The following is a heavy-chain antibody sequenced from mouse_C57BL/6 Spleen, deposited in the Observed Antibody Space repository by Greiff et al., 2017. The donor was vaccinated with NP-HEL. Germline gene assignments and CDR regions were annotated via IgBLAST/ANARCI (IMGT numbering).Heavy chain of an antibody. V-gene: IGHV1-55*01. CDR1: GYTFTSYW. CDR3: ARDYGYDYARDY. Sequence: QVQLQQPGAELVKPGASVKMSCKASGYTFTSYWITWVKQRPGQGLAWIGDIYPGSGSTNYTEKLKSKATLTVATSSSTAYMQLSSLTSEDCAVYYCARDYGYDYARDYWGQGTSVTVSS. CDR2: IYPGSGST. J-gene: IGHJ4*01. D-gene: IGHD2-2*01.